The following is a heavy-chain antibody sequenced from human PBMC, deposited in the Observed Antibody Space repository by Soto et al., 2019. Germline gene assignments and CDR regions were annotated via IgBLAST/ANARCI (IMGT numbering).Heavy chain of an antibody. CDR3: ARDIRGYSRAFDY. V-gene: IGHV4-61*03. J-gene: IGHJ4*02. CDR2: IYSSGST. Sequence: PSETLSLTCTVSGDSVSSDSYYWTWIRQPPGKGLEWIGYIYSSGSTNYNPSLKSRVTISLDTSNNHFSLELTSVTAADTAVYYCARDIRGYSRAFDYWGQGTLVTVS. CDR1: GDSVSSDSYY. D-gene: IGHD5-18*01.